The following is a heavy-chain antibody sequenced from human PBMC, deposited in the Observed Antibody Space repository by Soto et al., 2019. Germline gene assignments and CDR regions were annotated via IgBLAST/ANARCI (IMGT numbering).Heavy chain of an antibody. D-gene: IGHD6-13*01. Sequence: EVQLVESGGGLVQPGGSLRLSCATSGFSFSSYSMNWVRQAPGKGLEWISFISSSGSPIYYADSVKGRFTISRDNAKDSIYLQMNSLRDEDTALYYCARDLLGVTASGTFDHWGQGTQVTVSS. CDR2: ISSSGSPI. V-gene: IGHV3-48*02. CDR1: GFSFSSYS. CDR3: ARDLLGVTASGTFDH. J-gene: IGHJ4*02.